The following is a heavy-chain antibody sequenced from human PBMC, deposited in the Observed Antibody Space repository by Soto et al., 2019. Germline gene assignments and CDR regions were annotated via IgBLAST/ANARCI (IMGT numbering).Heavy chain of an antibody. CDR1: EYSCTSYG. J-gene: IGHJ2*01. Sequence: PGVSLKNSYKGSEYSCTSYGIGWVRKMPGKGLEWMGIIYPGDSDTRYSPSFQGQVTISADKSISTAYLQWSSLKASDTAMYYCARLCGDYGTTWWYFDLWGRGTLVTVSS. V-gene: IGHV5-51*01. D-gene: IGHD4-17*01. CDR3: ARLCGDYGTTWWYFDL. CDR2: IYPGDSDT.